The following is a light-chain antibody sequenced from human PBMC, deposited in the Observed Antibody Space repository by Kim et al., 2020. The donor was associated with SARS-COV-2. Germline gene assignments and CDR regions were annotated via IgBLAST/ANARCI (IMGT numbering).Light chain of an antibody. CDR1: QSVSRN. Sequence: ELALTQTPASLSVSPGEGATLSCRASQSVSRNLAWYQHKPGQAPRLLIYDTSTRATGIPARFSGSGSGTEFTLTISSLQSEDFAIYYCQQYNDWPPLTFGGGTKVDIK. CDR2: DTS. CDR3: QQYNDWPPLT. J-gene: IGKJ4*01. V-gene: IGKV3-15*01.